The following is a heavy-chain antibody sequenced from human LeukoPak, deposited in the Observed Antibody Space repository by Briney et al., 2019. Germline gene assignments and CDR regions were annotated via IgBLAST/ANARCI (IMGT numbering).Heavy chain of an antibody. CDR2: IYSGGST. J-gene: IGHJ4*02. Sequence: GGSLRLSCAASGFIVSSNYMSWVRQAPGKGLEWVSVIYSGGSTFYADSVKGRFTISRDNSKNTLYLQMNSLRAEDTAVYYCARVDTAVLTGFDYWGQGTPVTVSS. V-gene: IGHV3-53*01. CDR1: GFIVSSNY. CDR3: ARVDTAVLTGFDY. D-gene: IGHD5-18*01.